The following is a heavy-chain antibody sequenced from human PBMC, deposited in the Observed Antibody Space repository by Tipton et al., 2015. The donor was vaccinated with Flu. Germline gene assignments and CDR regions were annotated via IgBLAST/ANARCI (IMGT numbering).Heavy chain of an antibody. V-gene: IGHV3-11*04. J-gene: IGHJ4*02. CDR1: GYSIRSDYY. Sequence: LSLTCAVSGYSIRSDYYWGWIRQAPGKGLEWVSHISPSGHTMYYADPVRGRFTISRDNAKNSLYLQMNNLRAADTAVYYCARGFIRLCDFWGQGTQVTVSS. CDR3: ARGFIRLCDF. D-gene: IGHD3-16*01. CDR2: ISPSGHTM.